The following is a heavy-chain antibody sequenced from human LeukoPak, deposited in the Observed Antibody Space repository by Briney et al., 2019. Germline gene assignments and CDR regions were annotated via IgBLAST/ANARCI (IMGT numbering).Heavy chain of an antibody. CDR2: IKHDGSGK. CDR1: GFIFTNYF. CDR3: ARGDFDF. J-gene: IGHJ4*02. Sequence: PGGSLRLSCAASGFIFTNYFMSWVRQAPGKGQEWVASIKHDGSGKYYVDSVKGRFTISRDNAENSVSLQMSSLRAEDTALYYCARGDFDFWGQGTLVTVSS. V-gene: IGHV3-7*03.